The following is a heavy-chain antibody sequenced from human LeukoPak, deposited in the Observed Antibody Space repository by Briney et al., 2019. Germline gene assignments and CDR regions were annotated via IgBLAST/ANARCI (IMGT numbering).Heavy chain of an antibody. J-gene: IGHJ4*02. CDR1: GFTFSSYG. CDR2: IRYDGSNK. V-gene: IGHV3-30*02. CDR3: GLGRWLVPLGY. Sequence: PGGSLRLSCAASGFTFSSYGMYWVRLAPAKGLEWVAFIRYDGSNKYYADSVKGRFTISTDNSKNTLYLQMNTLRAEAAAEYSCGLGRWLVPLGYWGQGTLVTVSS. D-gene: IGHD6-19*01.